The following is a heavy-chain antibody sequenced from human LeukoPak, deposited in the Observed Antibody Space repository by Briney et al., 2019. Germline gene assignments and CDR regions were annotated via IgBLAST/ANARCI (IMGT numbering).Heavy chain of an antibody. J-gene: IGHJ6*02. Sequence: GGSLRLSCAASGFTFDDYAMHWVRQAPGKGLEWVSAIGTAGDTYYPGSVKGRFTISRENAKNSLYLQMNSLRAGDTAVYYCARDRRMDVWGQGTTVTVSS. CDR3: ARDRRMDV. V-gene: IGHV3-13*01. CDR1: GFTFDDYA. CDR2: IGTAGDT.